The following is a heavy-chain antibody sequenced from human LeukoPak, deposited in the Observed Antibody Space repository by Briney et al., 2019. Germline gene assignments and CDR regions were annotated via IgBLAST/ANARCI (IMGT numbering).Heavy chain of an antibody. CDR2: IKSKTDGGTT. V-gene: IGHV3-15*01. J-gene: IGHJ4*02. CDR1: GFTFSNAW. Sequence: PGGSLRLSCAASGFTFSNAWMSWVRQAPGKGLEWVGRIKSKTDGGTTDYAAPVKGRLTISRDDSKNTLYLQMNSLKTEDTAVYYCTTLLWFGELSDYWGQGTLVTVSS. D-gene: IGHD3-10*01. CDR3: TTLLWFGELSDY.